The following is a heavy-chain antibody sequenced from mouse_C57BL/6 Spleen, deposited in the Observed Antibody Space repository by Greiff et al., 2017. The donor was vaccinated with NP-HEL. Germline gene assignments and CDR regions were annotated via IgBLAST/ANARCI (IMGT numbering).Heavy chain of an antibody. V-gene: IGHV14-4*01. D-gene: IGHD3-2*02. CDR2: IDPENGDT. Sequence: VKLQESGAELVRPGASVKLSCTASGFNIKDDYMHWVKQRPEQGLEWIGWIDPENGDTEYASKFQGKATITADTSSNTAYLQLSSLTSEDTAVYYCTTGPAQAIDYWGQGTTLTVSS. J-gene: IGHJ2*01. CDR3: TTGPAQAIDY. CDR1: GFNIKDDY.